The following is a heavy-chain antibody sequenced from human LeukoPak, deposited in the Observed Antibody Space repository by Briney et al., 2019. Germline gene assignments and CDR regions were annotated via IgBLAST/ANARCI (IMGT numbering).Heavy chain of an antibody. V-gene: IGHV3-30-3*01. CDR1: GFTFSSYA. J-gene: IGHJ4*02. CDR3: ARGPYYYDSSGYLDY. CDR2: ISYDGSNK. Sequence: GGSLRLSCAASGFTFSSYAMHWVRQAPGKGLEWVAVISYDGSNKYCADSVKGRFTISRDNSKNTLYLQMNSLRAEDTAVYYCARGPYYYDSSGYLDYWGQGTLVTVSS. D-gene: IGHD3-22*01.